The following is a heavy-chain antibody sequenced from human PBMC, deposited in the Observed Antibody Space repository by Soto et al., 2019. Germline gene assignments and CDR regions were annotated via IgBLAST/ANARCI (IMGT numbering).Heavy chain of an antibody. D-gene: IGHD1-26*01. Sequence: EVHLVESGGDLVQPGGSLRLSCVASGFTFSSHWMTWVRQAPGKGLEWVANIKEDGSDIYYADSVKGRFTISRDNAKKSLYLQMNSLRAKDTAVYYCGRDSGTFHIDYWGQGTLVTVSS. V-gene: IGHV3-7*04. CDR2: IKEDGSDI. CDR3: GRDSGTFHIDY. CDR1: GFTFSSHW. J-gene: IGHJ4*02.